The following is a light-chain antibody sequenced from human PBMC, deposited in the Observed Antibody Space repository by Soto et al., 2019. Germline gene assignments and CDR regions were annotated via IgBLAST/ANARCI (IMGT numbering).Light chain of an antibody. V-gene: IGKV2D-29*01. Sequence: DIVLTQSPLSLSVTPGQPASISCKSSQSLLYRNGETLLYWYLKKPGQPPQLLIYEVSNRFSGVPDRFSGSGSVTDFTLKISRVEAEDVGVYYCMQSLQLPYIFGQGTRLEIK. J-gene: IGKJ2*01. CDR1: QSLLYRNGETL. CDR3: MQSLQLPYI. CDR2: EVS.